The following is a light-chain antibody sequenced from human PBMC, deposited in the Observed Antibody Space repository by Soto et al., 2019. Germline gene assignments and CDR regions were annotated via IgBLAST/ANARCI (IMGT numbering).Light chain of an antibody. V-gene: IGLV1-40*01. Sequence: QSVLTQPPSVSGAPGQRVTNSCTGSSSNIGANYDVHWYQHLPGTAPKLLIYVNINRPSGVPDRFSGSKSGTSASLAITGLQAEDEADYYCQSYDSSLSGSVFGGGTKLTVL. CDR3: QSYDSSLSGSV. CDR1: SSNIGANYD. CDR2: VNI. J-gene: IGLJ3*02.